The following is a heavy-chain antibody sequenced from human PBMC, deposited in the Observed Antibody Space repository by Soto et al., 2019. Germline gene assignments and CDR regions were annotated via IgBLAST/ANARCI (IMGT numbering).Heavy chain of an antibody. J-gene: IGHJ4*02. CDR2: ISYDGSNK. CDR1: GFTFSSYG. CDR3: AKDAESDDYGDYGEFDY. V-gene: IGHV3-30*18. D-gene: IGHD4-17*01. Sequence: SLRLSCAASGFTFSSYGMHWVRQAPGKGLEWVAVISYDGSNKYYADSVKGRFTISRDNSKNTLYLQMNSLRAEDTAVYYCAKDAESDDYGDYGEFDYWGQGTLVTVSS.